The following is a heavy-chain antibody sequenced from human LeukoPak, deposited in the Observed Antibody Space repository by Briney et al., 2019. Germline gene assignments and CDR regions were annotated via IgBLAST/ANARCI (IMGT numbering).Heavy chain of an antibody. CDR3: ARDIHDSSGYYYDY. Sequence: PGGSLRLSCVASGFSFSVYTMSWVRQAPGKGLEWISAVSASGDKTYYADSVKGRSTVSRDNSKDTLYLHMNSLRAEDTALYYCARDIHDSSGYYYDYWGQGTLVTVSS. CDR2: VSASGDKT. CDR1: GFSFSVYT. V-gene: IGHV3-23*01. D-gene: IGHD3-22*01. J-gene: IGHJ4*02.